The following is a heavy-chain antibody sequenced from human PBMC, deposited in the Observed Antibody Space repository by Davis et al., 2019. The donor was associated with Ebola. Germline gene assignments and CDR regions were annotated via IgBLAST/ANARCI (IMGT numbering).Heavy chain of an antibody. D-gene: IGHD3-9*01. CDR2: ISYNGSNK. J-gene: IGHJ6*02. Sequence: GESLKISCAASGFTFSSYWMSWVRQAPGKGLEWVAVISYNGSNKYYADSVKGRFTISRDNSKNTLYLQMNSLRAEDTAVYYCAKGDFDWLLPPTYGMDVWGQGTTVTVSS. CDR3: AKGDFDWLLPPTYGMDV. CDR1: GFTFSSYW. V-gene: IGHV3-30*18.